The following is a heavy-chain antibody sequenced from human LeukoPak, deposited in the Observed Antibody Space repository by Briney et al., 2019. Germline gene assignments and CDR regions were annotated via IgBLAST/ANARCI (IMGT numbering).Heavy chain of an antibody. V-gene: IGHV1-18*01. J-gene: IGHJ4*02. CDR3: ARTHDGYASQPFDY. D-gene: IGHD5-18*01. CDR1: GYTFTSYG. Sequence: GASVKVSCKASGYTFTSYGISWVRQAPGQGLEWMGWISAYNGNTNYAQKLQGRVTMTTDTSTSTAYMELRSLRSDDTAVYYCARTHDGYASQPFDYWGQGTLVTVSS. CDR2: ISAYNGNT.